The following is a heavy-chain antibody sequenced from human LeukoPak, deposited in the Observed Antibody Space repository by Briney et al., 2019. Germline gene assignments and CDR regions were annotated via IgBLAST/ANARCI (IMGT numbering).Heavy chain of an antibody. V-gene: IGHV3-30*02. CDR2: IRYDGSNK. J-gene: IGHJ4*02. CDR3: EGYCSSTSCYPWNFDY. D-gene: IGHD2-2*01. CDR1: GFTFSSYG. Sequence: PGGSLRLSCAASGFTFSSYGMHWVRQAPGKGLEWVAFIRYDGSNKYYADSVKGRFTISRDNSKNTLYLQMNSLRAEDTAVYYCEGYCSSTSCYPWNFDYWGQGALVTVSP.